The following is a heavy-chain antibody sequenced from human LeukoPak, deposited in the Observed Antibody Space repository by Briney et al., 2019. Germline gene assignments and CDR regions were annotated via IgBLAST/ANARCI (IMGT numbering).Heavy chain of an antibody. D-gene: IGHD4-11*01. CDR3: ARARSYSNYCFDY. V-gene: IGHV3-7*04. Sequence: GGSLRLSCAASGFTFSSYWMSWVRQAPGKGLEWVANIKQDGSEKYYVDSVKGRFTISRDNAKNSLYLQMNSLRAEDTAVYYCARARSYSNYCFDYWGQGTLVTVSS. CDR1: GFTFSSYW. CDR2: IKQDGSEK. J-gene: IGHJ4*02.